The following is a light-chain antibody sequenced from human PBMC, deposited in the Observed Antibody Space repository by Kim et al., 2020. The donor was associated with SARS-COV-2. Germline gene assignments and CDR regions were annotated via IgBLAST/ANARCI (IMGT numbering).Light chain of an antibody. CDR3: QQYDNGWT. Sequence: SVSPGERATPSCRASQRIGDNLAWYHQKVGQAPRVLIYGASTRATGVPARFSGTGSETEFSLTISSLQSEDLGVYYCQQYDNGWTFGQGTKVDIK. V-gene: IGKV3-15*01. J-gene: IGKJ1*01. CDR2: GAS. CDR1: QRIGDN.